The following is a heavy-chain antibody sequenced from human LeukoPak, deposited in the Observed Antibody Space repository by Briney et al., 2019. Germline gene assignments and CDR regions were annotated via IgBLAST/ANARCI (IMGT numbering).Heavy chain of an antibody. V-gene: IGHV4-59*11. CDR3: ARELYHFAR. D-gene: IGHD2-8*01. J-gene: IGHJ4*02. Sequence: SETLSLTCGVSGGSIRNHHWTWIRQSPGKGLEWIGHVFFTEGTNYSPSLRGRITISADRSKNQIYLKLGSVTAADTAVYYCARELYHFARWGQGTLVTVSS. CDR2: VFFTEGT. CDR1: GGSIRNHH.